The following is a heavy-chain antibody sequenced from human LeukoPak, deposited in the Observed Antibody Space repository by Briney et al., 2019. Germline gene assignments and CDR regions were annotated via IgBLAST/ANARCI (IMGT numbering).Heavy chain of an antibody. Sequence: SQTLSLTCTVSGGSISSGGYYWSWIRQHPGKGLEWIGYIYYSGSTYYNPSLKSRVTISVDTSKNQFSLKLSSVTAADTAVYYCARALSVGAAAGPYNWFDPWGQGTLVTVSS. J-gene: IGHJ5*02. D-gene: IGHD6-13*01. V-gene: IGHV4-31*03. CDR1: GGSISSGGYY. CDR2: IYYSGST. CDR3: ARALSVGAAAGPYNWFDP.